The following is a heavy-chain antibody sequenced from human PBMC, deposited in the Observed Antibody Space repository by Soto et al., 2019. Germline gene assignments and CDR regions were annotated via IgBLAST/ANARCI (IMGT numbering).Heavy chain of an antibody. CDR1: GGSISSGDYY. CDR2: IYYSGST. V-gene: IGHV4-30-4*01. CDR3: ARAGNYYDSSAENWFDP. J-gene: IGHJ5*02. D-gene: IGHD3-22*01. Sequence: SETLSLTCTVSGGSISSGDYYWSWIRQPPGKCLEWIGYIYYSGSTYYNPSLKSRVTISVDTSKNQFSLKLSSVTAADTAVYYCARAGNYYDSSAENWFDPWGKGTLVTVSS.